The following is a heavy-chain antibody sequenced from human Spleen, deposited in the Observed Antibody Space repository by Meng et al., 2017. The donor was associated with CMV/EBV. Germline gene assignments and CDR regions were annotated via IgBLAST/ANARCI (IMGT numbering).Heavy chain of an antibody. CDR2: ISGSGGST. D-gene: IGHD2-2*01. V-gene: IGHV3-23*01. CDR3: AKDWGYCSSTSCVFDY. CDR1: GFTFSSYA. J-gene: IGHJ4*02. Sequence: GGSLRLSCAASGFTFSSYAMSWVRQAPGKGLEWVSAISGSGGSTYYADSVKGRFTISRDNSKHTLYLQMNSLRAEDTAVYYCAKDWGYCSSTSCVFDYWGQGTLVTVSS.